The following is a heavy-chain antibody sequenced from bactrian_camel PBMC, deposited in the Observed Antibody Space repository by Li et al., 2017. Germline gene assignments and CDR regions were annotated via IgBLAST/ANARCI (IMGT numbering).Heavy chain of an antibody. CDR3: AASASFILTPRFYRFESSDYPY. CDR1: TYMFRKCA. J-gene: IGHJ4*01. CDR2: IKPDGTM. Sequence: HVQLVESGGGSVQAGGSLKLSCTHPTYMFRKCAMGWYRQVPGTERELVSTIKPDGTMTYSESMKGRFTISKDNAGNSLFLHMTNLKPEDTAMYYCAASASFILTPRFYRFESSDYPYRGQGTQVTVS. V-gene: IGHV3S53*01. D-gene: IGHD4*01.